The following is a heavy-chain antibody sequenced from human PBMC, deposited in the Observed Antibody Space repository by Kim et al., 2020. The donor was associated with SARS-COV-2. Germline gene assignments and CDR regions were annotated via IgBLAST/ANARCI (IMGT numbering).Heavy chain of an antibody. Sequence: SETLSLTCTVSGGSISSGGYYWSWIRQHPGKGLEWIGYIYYSGSTYYNPSLKSRVTISVDTSKNQFSLKLSSVTAADTAVYYCARGGGVGYCSGGSCYYFDYWGQGTLVTVSS. D-gene: IGHD2-15*01. CDR1: GGSISSGGYY. CDR3: ARGGGVGYCSGGSCYYFDY. V-gene: IGHV4-31*03. J-gene: IGHJ4*02. CDR2: IYYSGST.